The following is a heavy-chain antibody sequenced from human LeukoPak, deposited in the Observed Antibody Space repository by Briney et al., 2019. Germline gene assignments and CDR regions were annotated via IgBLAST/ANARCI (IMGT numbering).Heavy chain of an antibody. CDR1: GFTFSSYW. J-gene: IGHJ4*02. CDR3: ARGDFRTRIAAADRIDY. CDR2: IKQDGSEK. V-gene: IGHV3-7*01. D-gene: IGHD6-13*01. Sequence: PGGSLRLPCAASGFTFSSYWMSWVRQAPGKGLEWVANIKQDGSEKYYVDSVKGRFTISRDNAKNSLYLQMNSLRAEDTAVYYCARGDFRTRIAAADRIDYWGQGTLVTVSS.